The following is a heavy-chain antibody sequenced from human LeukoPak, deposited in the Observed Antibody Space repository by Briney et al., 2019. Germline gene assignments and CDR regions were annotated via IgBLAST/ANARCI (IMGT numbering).Heavy chain of an antibody. J-gene: IGHJ5*02. V-gene: IGHV1-18*01. CDR3: ARDPSNSSGWKTWFDP. CDR2: ISGYNGDT. CDR1: GYPLTSHG. Sequence: ASVRVSCEASGYPLTSHGISWVRQAPGQGLEWMGWISGYNGDTNYAQKFQGRVTMTTHTSTSTAYMELRSLRSDDTAVYYCARDPSNSSGWKTWFDPWGQGTLVTVSS. D-gene: IGHD6-19*01.